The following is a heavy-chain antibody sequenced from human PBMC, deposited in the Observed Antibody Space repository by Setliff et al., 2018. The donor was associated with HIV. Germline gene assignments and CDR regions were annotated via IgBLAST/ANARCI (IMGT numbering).Heavy chain of an antibody. Sequence: ASVKVSCKASGYTFTSSDINWVRQATGQGLEWMGWMNPNSGNTGYAQKFQGRVTITADESTSTAYMELSSLRSEDTAVYYCAREDNDGYYYDSSGFRWFDPWGQGTLVTVSS. CDR3: AREDNDGYYYDSSGFRWFDP. J-gene: IGHJ5*02. V-gene: IGHV1-8*03. CDR1: GYTFTSSD. CDR2: MNPNSGNT. D-gene: IGHD3-22*01.